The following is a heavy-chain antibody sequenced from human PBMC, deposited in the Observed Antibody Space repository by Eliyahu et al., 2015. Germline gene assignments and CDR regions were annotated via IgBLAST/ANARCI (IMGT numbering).Heavy chain of an antibody. CDR2: IVPVFGTA. J-gene: IGHJ5*02. CDR1: EGPFXSYT. V-gene: IGHV1-69*01. D-gene: IGHD3-22*01. Sequence: QVQLVQSGAXVKRPXSSVRVSCXASEGPFXSYTISWVRQAPGQGLEWLGGIVPVFGTANYAQKFQGRVTITADESTNTAYLELRSLRSEDTAIYYCALEGGSSGPRWFDPWGQGTLVTVSS. CDR3: ALEGGSSGPRWFDP.